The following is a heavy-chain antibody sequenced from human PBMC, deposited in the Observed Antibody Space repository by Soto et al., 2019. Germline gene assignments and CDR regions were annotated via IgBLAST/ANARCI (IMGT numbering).Heavy chain of an antibody. CDR1: GYTFTTYA. D-gene: IGHD1-7*01. V-gene: IGHV1-3*04. Sequence: QVQLVQSGAEVKKPGASVKVSCKASGYTFTTYAIHWVRQAPGQRLEWMGWINTGNGNTKYSQKFQGRVTITRDTSASTAYMELSSLTSEDTAVSYCARGRTPGANWFDPWGQGTLVTVSS. J-gene: IGHJ5*02. CDR3: ARGRTPGANWFDP. CDR2: INTGNGNT.